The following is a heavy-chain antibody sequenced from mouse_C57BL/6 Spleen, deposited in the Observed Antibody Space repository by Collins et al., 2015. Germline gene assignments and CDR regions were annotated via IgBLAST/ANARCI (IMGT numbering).Heavy chain of an antibody. D-gene: IGHD1-1*01. CDR2: IDPENGDT. CDR3: NAHYGSSYFYYYAMDY. CDR1: GFNIKDYY. J-gene: IGHJ4*01. V-gene: IGHV14-4*02. Sequence: EVQLQQSGAELVRSGASVKLSCTASGFNIKDYYMHWVKQRPEQGLEWIGWIDPENGDTEYAPKFQGKATMTADTSSNTAYLQLSSLTSEDTAVYYCNAHYGSSYFYYYAMDYWGQGTSVTVSS.